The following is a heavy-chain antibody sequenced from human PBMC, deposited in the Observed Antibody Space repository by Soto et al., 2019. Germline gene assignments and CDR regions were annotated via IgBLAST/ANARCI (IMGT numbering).Heavy chain of an antibody. J-gene: IGHJ4*02. CDR1: GGAFSSDS. CDR3: ARDLLTVTTLGYFDT. D-gene: IGHD4-17*01. V-gene: IGHV1-69*13. Sequence: SVNVSCKASGGAFSSDSFSWVRQAPGQGLEWMGGVIPAFGTSNIPQNFRDRVTMTADESTTTVYMELSSLRSDDTAVYYCARDLLTVTTLGYFDTWGQGTLVTVSS. CDR2: VIPAFGTS.